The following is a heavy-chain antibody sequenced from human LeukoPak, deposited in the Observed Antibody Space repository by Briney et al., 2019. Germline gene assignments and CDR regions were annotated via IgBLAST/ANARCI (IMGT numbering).Heavy chain of an antibody. J-gene: IGHJ4*02. V-gene: IGHV3-23*01. CDR2: ITDSGNT. CDR3: AKGSSNSRPYYFDY. CDR1: GFTFSSYV. Sequence: GESLRLSCAASGFTFSSYVLSWVRQAPGKGLEWVSAITDSGNTYYADSVKGRFTISRDNSKKTLYFQMNSLRVEDTAVYYCAKGSSNSRPYYFDYWGRGTLVTVSS. D-gene: IGHD2-2*01.